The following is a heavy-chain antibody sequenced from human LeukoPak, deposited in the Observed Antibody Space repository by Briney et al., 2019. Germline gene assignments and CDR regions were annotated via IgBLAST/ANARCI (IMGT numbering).Heavy chain of an antibody. V-gene: IGHV4-30-4*08. J-gene: IGHJ4*02. CDR1: GGSISSGDYY. D-gene: IGHD2-2*01. CDR3: ARELVYCSSTSCYFDY. CDR2: IYYSGST. Sequence: PSQTLSLTCTVSGGSISSGDYYWSWIRQPPGKGLEWIGYIYYSGSTYYNPSLKSRVTISVDTSKNQFSLKLSSVTAADTAVYYCARELVYCSSTSCYFDYWGQGTLVTVSS.